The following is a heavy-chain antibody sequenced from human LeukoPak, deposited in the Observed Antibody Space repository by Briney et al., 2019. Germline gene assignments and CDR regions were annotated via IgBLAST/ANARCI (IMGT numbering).Heavy chain of an antibody. Sequence: GGSLRLSCAASGFTFSDHYMDWVRQAPGKGLGWVGRTRNKANSYTTEYAASVKGRFTISRDDSKNSLYLQMNSLKTEDTAVYYCARETVPYYYGMDVWGKGTTVTVSS. CDR3: ARETVPYYYGMDV. CDR2: TRNKANSYTT. D-gene: IGHD4-17*01. V-gene: IGHV3-72*01. J-gene: IGHJ6*04. CDR1: GFTFSDHY.